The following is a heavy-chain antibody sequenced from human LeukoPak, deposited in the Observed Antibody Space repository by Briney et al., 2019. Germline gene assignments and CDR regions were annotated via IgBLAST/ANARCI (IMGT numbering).Heavy chain of an antibody. V-gene: IGHV5-51*01. J-gene: IGHJ6*03. CDR1: GYNFTNYW. CDR2: IYPGDSDT. CDR3: ARGRGYPDYYYYYMDV. D-gene: IGHD5-12*01. Sequence: GESLKISCRGSGYNFTNYWIGWVRQMPGKGLEWMGIIYPGDSDTRYSPSFQGQVTISADKSISTAYLQWSSLKASDTAVYYCARGRGYPDYYYYYMDVWGKGTTVTISS.